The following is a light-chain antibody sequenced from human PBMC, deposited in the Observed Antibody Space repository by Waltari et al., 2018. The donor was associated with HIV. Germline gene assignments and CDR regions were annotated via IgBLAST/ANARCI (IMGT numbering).Light chain of an antibody. CDR1: QGIRSA. V-gene: IGKV1-13*02. CDR3: QQFSSYPWT. CDR2: DVS. Sequence: AIQLTQPPSSLSASIGDTVTITCRASQGIRSALAWYQQRPGNPPRLLIYDVSRLQNGVPSRFSGTGYGTDFTLTINSVQPEDLATYYCQQFSSYPWTFGQGTKVDLK. J-gene: IGKJ1*01.